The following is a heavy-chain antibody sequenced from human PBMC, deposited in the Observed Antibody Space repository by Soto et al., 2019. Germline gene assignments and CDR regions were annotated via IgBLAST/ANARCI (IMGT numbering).Heavy chain of an antibody. CDR2: ISSNSAYI. D-gene: IGHD6-13*01. CDR1: GFTFRSFT. V-gene: IGHV3-21*01. J-gene: IGHJ5*02. Sequence: GGSLRLSCAASGFTFRSFTMNWARQAPGKGLEWVSTISSNSAYIYYTDALRGRFTISRDNAKNSLHLQMNSLRAEDTAVYYCTRDASRDSSARGWFDPWGPGTLVTVSS. CDR3: TRDASRDSSARGWFDP.